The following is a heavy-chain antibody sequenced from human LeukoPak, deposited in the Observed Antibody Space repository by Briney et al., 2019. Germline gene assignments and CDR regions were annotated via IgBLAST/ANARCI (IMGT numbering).Heavy chain of an antibody. CDR2: ISYDGSNK. CDR3: AKDETTSGYDYVWGSDPNYFDY. J-gene: IGHJ4*02. V-gene: IGHV3-30*18. D-gene: IGHD3-16*01. CDR1: GFTFSSYG. Sequence: GRSLRLSCAASGFTFSSYGMHWVRQAPGKGLEWVAVISYDGSNKYYADSVKGRFTISRDNSKNTLYLQMNSLRAEDTAVYYCAKDETTSGYDYVWGSDPNYFDYWGQGTLVTVSS.